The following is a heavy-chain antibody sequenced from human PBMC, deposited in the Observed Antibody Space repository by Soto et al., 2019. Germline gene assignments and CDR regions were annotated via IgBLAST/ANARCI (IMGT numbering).Heavy chain of an antibody. CDR3: ARLSRIKPRY. D-gene: IGHD3-16*01. CDR2: INPVSGNT. CDR1: GSTFTSDD. V-gene: IGHV1-8*01. J-gene: IGHJ4*02. Sequence: QVPLVQSGAEVKKPGASVKVSCKASGSTFTSDDINWVRQATGQGLEWMGWINPVSGNTGYAQQFRGRIAITRDPSITTAYLELSSLRPEDTAVYYCARLSRIKPRYWGQGTLVTVSS.